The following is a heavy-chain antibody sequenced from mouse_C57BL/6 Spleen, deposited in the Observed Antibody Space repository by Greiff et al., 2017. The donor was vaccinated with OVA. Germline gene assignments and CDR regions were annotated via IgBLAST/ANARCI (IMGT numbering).Heavy chain of an antibody. V-gene: IGHV14-4*01. CDR3: TTLYYYGSSHGAMDY. CDR1: GFNIKDDY. D-gene: IGHD1-1*01. Sequence: VHVKQSGAELVRPGASVKLSCTASGFNIKDDYMHWVKQRPEQGLEWIGWIDPENGDTEYASKFQGKATITADTSSNTAYLQLSSLTSEDTAVYYCTTLYYYGSSHGAMDYWGQGTSVTVSS. CDR2: IDPENGDT. J-gene: IGHJ4*01.